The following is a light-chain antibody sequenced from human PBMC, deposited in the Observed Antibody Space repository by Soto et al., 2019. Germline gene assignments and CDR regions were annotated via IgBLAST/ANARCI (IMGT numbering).Light chain of an antibody. J-gene: IGLJ3*02. CDR1: NSDVGGYNY. Sequence: QSALTQPRSVSGSPGQSVTISCTGTNSDVGGYNYVSWYQQYPGKAPKLMMSGVSERPSGVPDRFSGSKSGHTASLTISGLQAEDEADYYCCSYVDTDTWVFGGGTKLTVL. CDR3: CSYVDTDTWV. CDR2: GVS. V-gene: IGLV2-11*01.